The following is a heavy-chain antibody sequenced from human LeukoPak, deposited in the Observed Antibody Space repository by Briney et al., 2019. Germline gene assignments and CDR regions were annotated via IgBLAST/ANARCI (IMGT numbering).Heavy chain of an antibody. D-gene: IGHD1-1*01. V-gene: IGHV3-33*01. CDR1: GFTFSSYG. J-gene: IGHJ6*03. CDR3: ARKGAGTGTQTYYYYMDV. CDR2: IWYDGSNK. Sequence: GGSLRLSCAASGFTFSSYGMHWVRQAPGKGLEWVAVIWYDGSNKYYADSVKGRFTISGDNSKNTLYLQMNSLRAEDTAVYYCARKGAGTGTQTYYYYMDVWGKGTTVTVSS.